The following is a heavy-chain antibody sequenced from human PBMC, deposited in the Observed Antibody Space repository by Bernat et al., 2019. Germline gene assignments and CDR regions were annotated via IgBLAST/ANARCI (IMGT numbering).Heavy chain of an antibody. Sequence: QVQLVQSGAEVKKPGASVKVSCKASGYTFTSYGISWVRQAPGQGLEWMGWIRAYNGNTNYAQKLQGRVTMTTETSTSTAEMERGSLRSDDTAVYYCAREHDYSNYFDDWGQGTLVTVSS. CDR2: IRAYNGNT. D-gene: IGHD4-11*01. CDR1: GYTFTSYG. V-gene: IGHV1-18*01. CDR3: AREHDYSNYFDD. J-gene: IGHJ4*02.